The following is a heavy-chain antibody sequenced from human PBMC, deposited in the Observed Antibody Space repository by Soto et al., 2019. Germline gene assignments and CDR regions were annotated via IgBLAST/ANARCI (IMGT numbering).Heavy chain of an antibody. CDR3: ARDQATRWFDP. Sequence: SETLSLTCTVSGGSISGYYWSWIRQPPGKGLEWIGYIYYSGSTNYNPSLKSRVTISVDTSKNQFSLKLSSVTAADTAVYYCARDQATRWFDPWGQGTLVTVSS. CDR2: IYYSGST. J-gene: IGHJ5*02. D-gene: IGHD5-12*01. V-gene: IGHV4-59*01. CDR1: GGSISGYY.